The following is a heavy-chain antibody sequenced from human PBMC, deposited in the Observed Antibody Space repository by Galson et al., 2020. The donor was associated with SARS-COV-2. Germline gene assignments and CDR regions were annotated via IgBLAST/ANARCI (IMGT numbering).Heavy chain of an antibody. J-gene: IGHJ4*02. CDR1: GGSFSGYY. V-gene: IGHV4-34*01. Sequence: SETLSLTCAVYGGSFSGYYWSWIRQPPGKGLEWIGEINHSGSTNYNPSLKSRVTISVDTSKNQFSLKLSSVTAADTAVYYCASGGSYFDYWGQGTLVTVSS. CDR2: INHSGST. CDR3: ASGGSYFDY.